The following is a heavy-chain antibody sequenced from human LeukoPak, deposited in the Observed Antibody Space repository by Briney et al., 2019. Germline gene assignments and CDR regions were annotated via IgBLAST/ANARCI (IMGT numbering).Heavy chain of an antibody. CDR1: GYTLTELS. Sequence: ASAKVSCKVSGYTLTELSMHWVRQAPGKGLEWMGGFDPEDGETIYAQKFQGRVTMTRDTSTSTVYMELSSLRSEDTAVYYCARDREYYYGSGSYYKPLDYWGQGTLVTVSS. J-gene: IGHJ4*02. D-gene: IGHD3-10*01. CDR3: ARDREYYYGSGSYYKPLDY. CDR2: FDPEDGET. V-gene: IGHV1-24*01.